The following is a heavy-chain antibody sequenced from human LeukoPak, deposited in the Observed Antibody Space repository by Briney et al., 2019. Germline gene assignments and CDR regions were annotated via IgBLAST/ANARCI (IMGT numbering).Heavy chain of an antibody. CDR1: GFTFSNYW. V-gene: IGHV3-7*01. CDR3: ARDREWFDP. Sequence: PGGSLRLSCAASGFTFSNYWMSWVRQAPGKGLEWVANIKQDGSEKYYVASVKGRFTISRDNAKKSLYLQTNSLRAEDTAAYYCARDREWFDPWGQGTLVTVSS. J-gene: IGHJ5*02. CDR2: IKQDGSEK.